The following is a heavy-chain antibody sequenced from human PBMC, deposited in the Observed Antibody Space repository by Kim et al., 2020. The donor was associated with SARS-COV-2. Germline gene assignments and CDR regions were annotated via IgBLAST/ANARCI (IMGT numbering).Heavy chain of an antibody. Sequence: VKGRFTISRDDSKNTAYLQMNSLKTEDTAVYYCTRHAGYSSSWYYYGMDVWGQGTTVTVSS. J-gene: IGHJ6*02. CDR3: TRHAGYSSSWYYYGMDV. D-gene: IGHD6-13*01. V-gene: IGHV3-73*01.